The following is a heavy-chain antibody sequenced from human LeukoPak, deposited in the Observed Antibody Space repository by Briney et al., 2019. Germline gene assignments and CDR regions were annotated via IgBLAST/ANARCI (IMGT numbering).Heavy chain of an antibody. CDR2: IIPILGIA. Sequence: SVKVSCKASGGTFSSYAISWVRQAPGQGLEWMGRIIPILGIANYAQKFQGRVTITADKSTSTAYMELSSLGSEDTAVYYCARDMYSGSYYDAFDIWGQGTMVTVSS. CDR1: GGTFSSYA. J-gene: IGHJ3*02. D-gene: IGHD1-26*01. V-gene: IGHV1-69*04. CDR3: ARDMYSGSYYDAFDI.